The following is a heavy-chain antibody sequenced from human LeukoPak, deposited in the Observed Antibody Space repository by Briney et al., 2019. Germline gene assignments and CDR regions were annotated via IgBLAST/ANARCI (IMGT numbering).Heavy chain of an antibody. CDR1: GGSISSGGYY. J-gene: IGHJ5*02. V-gene: IGHV4-31*03. CDR2: IYYSGST. Sequence: SQTLSLTCTVSGGSISSGGYYWSWIRQHPGKGLEWIGYIYYSGSTYYNPSLKSRVTISVDTSKNQFSLKPSSVTAADTAVYYCARVGLGYCSSTSCSVNWFDPWGQGTLVTVSS. CDR3: ARVGLGYCSSTSCSVNWFDP. D-gene: IGHD2-2*01.